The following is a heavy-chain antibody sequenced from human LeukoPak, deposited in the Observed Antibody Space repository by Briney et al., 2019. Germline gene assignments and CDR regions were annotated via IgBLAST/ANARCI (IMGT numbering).Heavy chain of an antibody. CDR2: ISSSSSYI. D-gene: IGHD4-23*01. J-gene: IGHJ4*02. CDR3: ASEHDYGGKGGD. Sequence: GGSLRLSCAASGFTFSSYSMNWVRQAPGKGLEWVSSISSSSSYIYYADSVKGRFTISRDNAKNSLYLQMNSLRAEDTAVYYCASEHDYGGKGGDWGQGTLVTVSS. CDR1: GFTFSSYS. V-gene: IGHV3-21*01.